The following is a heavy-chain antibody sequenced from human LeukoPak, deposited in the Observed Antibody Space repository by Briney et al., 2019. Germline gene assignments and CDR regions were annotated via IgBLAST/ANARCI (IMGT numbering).Heavy chain of an antibody. CDR2: INPNSGGT. Sequence: ASVKVSCKASGYTFTGYYMHWVRQAPGQGLEWMGRINPNSGGTNYAQKFQGRVTMTEDTSTDTAYMELSSLRSEDTAVYYCATSSGWLSPVDYWGQGTLVTVSS. D-gene: IGHD6-19*01. J-gene: IGHJ4*02. CDR3: ATSSGWLSPVDY. CDR1: GYTFTGYY. V-gene: IGHV1-2*06.